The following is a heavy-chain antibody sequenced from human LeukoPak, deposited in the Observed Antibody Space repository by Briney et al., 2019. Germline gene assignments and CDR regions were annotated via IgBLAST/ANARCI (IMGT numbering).Heavy chain of an antibody. CDR3: ARDLPSPDRYFDL. V-gene: IGHV1-2*02. D-gene: IGHD1-14*01. CDR2: INPNSGGT. CDR1: GYTFTGYY. Sequence: ASVKVSCKASGYTFTGYYMHWVRQAPGQGLEWMGWINPNSGGTNYAQKFQGRVTMTRDTSISTAYMELSRLRSDDTAVYYCARDLPSPDRYFDLWGRGTLVTVSS. J-gene: IGHJ2*01.